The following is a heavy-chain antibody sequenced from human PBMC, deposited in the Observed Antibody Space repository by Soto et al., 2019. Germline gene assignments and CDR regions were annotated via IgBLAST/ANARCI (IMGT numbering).Heavy chain of an antibody. D-gene: IGHD6-6*01. J-gene: IGHJ4*02. CDR1: GFTFSSYG. Sequence: LRLSCAASGFTFSSYGMHWVRQAPGKGLEWVAVISYDGSNKYYADSVKGRFTISRDNSKNTLYLQMNSLRAEDTAVYYCAKDPGPRRHDFFEYWGKGTLVTVS. CDR3: AKDPGPRRHDFFEY. V-gene: IGHV3-30*18. CDR2: ISYDGSNK.